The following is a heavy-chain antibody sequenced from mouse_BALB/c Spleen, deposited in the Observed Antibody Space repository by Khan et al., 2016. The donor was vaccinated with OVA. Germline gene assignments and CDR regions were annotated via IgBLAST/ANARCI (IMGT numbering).Heavy chain of an antibody. CDR2: ISSGGDYT. CDR3: ADHLTGSLAY. D-gene: IGHD4-1*01. V-gene: IGHV5-6*01. Sequence: EMELVESGGDLVKPGGSLKLSCAASGFTFSSYSMSWVRQTPDKRLEWVASISSGGDYTYYPDSVKGRFTISRDNAKNTLYLQMSDLKSEDTAMYYCADHLTGSLAYWGQGTLVTVSA. J-gene: IGHJ3*01. CDR1: GFTFSSYS.